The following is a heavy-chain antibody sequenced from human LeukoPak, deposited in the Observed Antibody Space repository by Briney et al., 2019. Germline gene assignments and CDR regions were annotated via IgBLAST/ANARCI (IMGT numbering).Heavy chain of an antibody. J-gene: IGHJ4*02. Sequence: PGRSLRLSCAASGFTFSSYAMHWVRQAPGKGLEWVAVISYDGSNKYYADSVKGRFTIPRDNSKNTLYLQMNSLRAEDTALYYCARDRNTDFWSGYYTNYFDYWGQGTLLTVSS. CDR2: ISYDGSNK. V-gene: IGHV3-30*04. CDR1: GFTFSSYA. CDR3: ARDRNTDFWSGYYTNYFDY. D-gene: IGHD3-3*01.